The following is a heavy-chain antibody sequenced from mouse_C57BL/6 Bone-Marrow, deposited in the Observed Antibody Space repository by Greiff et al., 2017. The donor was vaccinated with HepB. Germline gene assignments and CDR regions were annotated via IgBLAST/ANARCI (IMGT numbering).Heavy chain of an antibody. D-gene: IGHD2-1*01. V-gene: IGHV1-55*01. Sequence: QVQLQQPGAELVKPGASVKMSCKASGYTFTSYWITWVKQRPGQGLEWIGDIYPGSGSTNYNEKFKSKATLTVDTSSSAACMRLSSLTSEDSAVCCCAGWVYYGNRGYFGYWCRGTALAVSS. J-gene: IGHJ2*01. CDR1: GYTFTSYW. CDR3: AGWVYYGNRGYFGY. CDR2: IYPGSGST.